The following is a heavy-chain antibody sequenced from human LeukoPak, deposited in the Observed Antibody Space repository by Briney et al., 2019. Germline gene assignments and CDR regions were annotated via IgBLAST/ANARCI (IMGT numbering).Heavy chain of an antibody. V-gene: IGHV4-4*07. CDR3: ARDGYSSGWYYFDY. Sequence: SENLSFNCTVSGGSISSFYWSWIRQRAGKGLEWIGRIYTSGTTYSNPSLKSRVTMSVDTSKNQFSLKLSSVAAADTAVYYCARDGYSSGWYYFDYWGQGTLVTVSS. D-gene: IGHD6-19*01. CDR1: GGSISSFY. J-gene: IGHJ4*02. CDR2: IYTSGTT.